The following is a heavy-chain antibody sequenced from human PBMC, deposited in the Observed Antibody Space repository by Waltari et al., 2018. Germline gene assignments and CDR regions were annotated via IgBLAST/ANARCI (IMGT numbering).Heavy chain of an antibody. CDR2: IRYDGSNK. V-gene: IGHV3-30*02. D-gene: IGHD6-19*01. CDR1: GFTFSSYG. CDR3: AKDRSIAVAGTEIDY. Sequence: QVQLVESGGGVVQPGGSLRLSCAASGFTFSSYGMHWVRQAPGKGLEWVAFIRYDGSNKYYADSVKGRFTISRDNSKNTLYLQMNSLRAEDTAVYYCAKDRSIAVAGTEIDYWGQGTLVTVSS. J-gene: IGHJ4*02.